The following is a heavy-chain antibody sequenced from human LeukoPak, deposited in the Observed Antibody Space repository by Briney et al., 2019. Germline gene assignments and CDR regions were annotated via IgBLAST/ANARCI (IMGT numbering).Heavy chain of an antibody. CDR2: ISSSSSYI. CDR1: GFTFSSYS. Sequence: GGSLRLSCAASGFTFSSYSMNWVRQAPGKGLEWVSSISSSSSYIYYADSVKGRFTISRDNAKNSLYLQMNSLRAEDTAVYYCARGLGSSGYYGLYDAFDIWGQGTMVTVSS. CDR3: ARGLGSSGYYGLYDAFDI. D-gene: IGHD3-22*01. V-gene: IGHV3-21*01. J-gene: IGHJ3*02.